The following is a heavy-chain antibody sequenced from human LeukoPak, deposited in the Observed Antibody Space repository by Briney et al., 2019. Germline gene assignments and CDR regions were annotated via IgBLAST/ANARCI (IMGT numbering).Heavy chain of an antibody. CDR2: ISGSGGST. CDR1: GFTFSSYA. Sequence: GGSLRLSCAVSGFTFSSYAMSWVRQAPGKGLEWVSAISGSGGSTYYADSVKGRFTISRDNSKNTLYLQMNSLRAEDTAVYYCAKDDYYDSSVSDYWGQGTLVTVSS. D-gene: IGHD3-22*01. CDR3: AKDDYYDSSVSDY. V-gene: IGHV3-23*01. J-gene: IGHJ4*02.